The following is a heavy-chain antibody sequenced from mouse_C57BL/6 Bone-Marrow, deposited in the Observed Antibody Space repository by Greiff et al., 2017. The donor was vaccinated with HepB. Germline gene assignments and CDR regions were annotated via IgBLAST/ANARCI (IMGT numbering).Heavy chain of an antibody. Sequence: QVQLKESGAELVKPGASVKMSCKASGYTFTTYPIEWMKQNHGKSLEWIGNFHPYNDDTKYNEKFKGKATLTVEKSSSTVYLELSRLTSDDSAVYYCARKGYSNYGFAYWGQGTLVTVSA. CDR1: GYTFTTYP. D-gene: IGHD2-5*01. CDR3: ARKGYSNYGFAY. J-gene: IGHJ3*01. V-gene: IGHV1-47*01. CDR2: FHPYNDDT.